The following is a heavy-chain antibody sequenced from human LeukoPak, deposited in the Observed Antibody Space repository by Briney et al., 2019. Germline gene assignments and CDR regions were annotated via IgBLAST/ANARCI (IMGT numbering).Heavy chain of an antibody. D-gene: IGHD3-22*01. V-gene: IGHV4-59*11. CDR3: ARLINNDNSGDADTFDM. Sequence: SETLSLTCTVSGGSMRSHYWSWIRQTPGKGLEWIGYIDYSGSTRYNPSLQSRVTISVDTSKNQFSLKLTSVAATDTAVYYCARLINNDNSGDADTFDMWGQGTVVTVFS. CDR1: GGSMRSHY. J-gene: IGHJ3*02. CDR2: IDYSGST.